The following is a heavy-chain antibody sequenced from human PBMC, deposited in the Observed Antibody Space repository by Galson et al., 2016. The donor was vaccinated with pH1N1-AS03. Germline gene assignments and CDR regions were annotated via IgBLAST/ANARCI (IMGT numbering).Heavy chain of an antibody. V-gene: IGHV3-30*18. CDR1: GFTFSGYG. Sequence: SLRLSCAVSGFTFSGYGMHWVRQAPGKGLEWVAVISYDESHRYYADSVKGRFTVSRDNSKNTLYMQMNSLRTEDTAVYYCAKDAMSGGIVVLYNWLDSWGPGTLVTVSS. D-gene: IGHD3-16*02. CDR3: AKDAMSGGIVVLYNWLDS. CDR2: ISYDESHR. J-gene: IGHJ5*01.